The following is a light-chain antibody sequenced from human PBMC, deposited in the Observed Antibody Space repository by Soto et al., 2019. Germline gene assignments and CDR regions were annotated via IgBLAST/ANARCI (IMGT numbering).Light chain of an antibody. CDR3: QQYNNWPLT. Sequence: EIVMTQSPATLSVSPGERATLSCRASQSVSSDLAWYQQKPGQAPRLLIYGASTRATDIPARFSGSGSGTQFTLTISSLQSEDFAVYYCQQYNNWPLTVGGGTKVDIK. J-gene: IGKJ4*01. CDR2: GAS. V-gene: IGKV3-15*01. CDR1: QSVSSD.